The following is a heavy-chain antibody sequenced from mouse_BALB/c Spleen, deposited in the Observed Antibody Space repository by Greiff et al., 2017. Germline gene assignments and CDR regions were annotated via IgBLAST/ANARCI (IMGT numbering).Heavy chain of an antibody. J-gene: IGHJ4*01. CDR1: GYTFTSYW. D-gene: IGHD1-1*01. CDR3: ARPVVATRCYAMDY. CDR2: INPSTGYT. V-gene: IGHV1-7*01. Sequence: QVQLQQSGAELAKPGASVKMSCKASGYTFTSYWMHWVKQRPGQGLEWIGYINPSTGYTEYNQKFKDKATLTADKSSSTAYMQLSSLTSEDSAVYYCARPVVATRCYAMDYWGQGTSVTVSS.